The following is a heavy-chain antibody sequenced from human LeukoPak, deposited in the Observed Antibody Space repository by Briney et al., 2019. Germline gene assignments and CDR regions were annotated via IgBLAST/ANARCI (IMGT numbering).Heavy chain of an antibody. J-gene: IGHJ6*03. CDR3: ATTRTSVTQPYYYYYMDV. D-gene: IGHD4-17*01. CDR2: INPNSGGT. V-gene: IGHV1-2*02. Sequence: GASVKVSCKASGYTFTGYYMHWVRQAPGQGLEWMGWINPNSGGTNYAQKFQGRVTMTRDTSISTAYMELSRLRSDDTAVYYCATTRTSVTQPYYYYYMDVWGKGTTVTVSS. CDR1: GYTFTGYY.